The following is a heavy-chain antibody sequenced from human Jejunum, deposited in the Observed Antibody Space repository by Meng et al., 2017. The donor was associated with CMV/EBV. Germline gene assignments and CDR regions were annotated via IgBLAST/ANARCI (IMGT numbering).Heavy chain of an antibody. CDR2: IFYTGTT. D-gene: IGHD2/OR15-2a*01. Sequence: VSGGSIRGYYWTWIRQSPEKCLEWLGSIFYTGTTNYNPSLKSRVTISVDTSKNQLSLRLTSATAADTAVYFCARKSEYNEGGCDVWGQGAMVTVSS. CDR1: GGSIRGYY. J-gene: IGHJ3*01. CDR3: ARKSEYNEGGCDV. V-gene: IGHV4-59*01.